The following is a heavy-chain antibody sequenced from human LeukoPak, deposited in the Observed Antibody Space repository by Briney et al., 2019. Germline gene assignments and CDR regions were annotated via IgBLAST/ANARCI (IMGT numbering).Heavy chain of an antibody. V-gene: IGHV4-39*02. CDR1: GGSISSSSYY. J-gene: IGHJ1*01. CDR2: LYYRGST. Sequence: PSETCSLTCTVSGGSISSSSYYWGWVRQPPGKGLEWIGSLYYRGSTYYNPSLKSRVTISVDTSKNQFSLKLSSVTAADTAVYYCAREVLVYSSGWYSDFQHWGQGSQVTV. D-gene: IGHD6-19*01. CDR3: AREVLVYSSGWYSDFQH.